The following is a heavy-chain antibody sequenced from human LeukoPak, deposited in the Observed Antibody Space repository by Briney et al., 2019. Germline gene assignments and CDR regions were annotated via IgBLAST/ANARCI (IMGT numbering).Heavy chain of an antibody. CDR3: ARGGATWHLWCDP. Sequence: PSETLSLTCTVSGGSISSYYWSWIRQPAGKGLEWIGRIYTSGSTNYNPSLERRRTMSVDAYKNKSSLKLSSVTAADTAVYYCARGGATWHLWCDPWGQGTLVTVSS. V-gene: IGHV4-4*07. CDR1: GGSISSYY. CDR2: IYTSGST. J-gene: IGHJ5*02. D-gene: IGHD3-16*01.